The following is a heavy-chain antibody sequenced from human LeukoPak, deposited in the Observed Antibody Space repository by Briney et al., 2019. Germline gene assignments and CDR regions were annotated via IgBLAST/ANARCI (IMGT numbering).Heavy chain of an antibody. CDR3: ARELGSDPGDRYQIFDY. J-gene: IGHJ4*02. Sequence: TPETLSLTWTVSGGSISSSSHYWGWIRQPPGKGLEWIGSIYYSGSTYYNPSLKSRVTISVDTSKNQFSLKLSSVTAADTAVYYCARELGSDPGDRYQIFDYWGQGTLVTVSS. CDR1: GGSISSSSHY. V-gene: IGHV4-39*07. CDR2: IYYSGST. D-gene: IGHD7-27*01.